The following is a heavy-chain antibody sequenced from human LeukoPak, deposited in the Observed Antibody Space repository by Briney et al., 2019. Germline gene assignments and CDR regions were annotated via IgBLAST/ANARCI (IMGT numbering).Heavy chain of an antibody. V-gene: IGHV3-30*02. CDR3: AKDIRVRHLYDSSGYYLDY. Sequence: GGSLRLSCAASGFTFSSYGMHWLRQAPGKGLEGVAFIWCDGSNKYYADSVKGRFTISRDNSKNTLYLQMNSMRAEDTAVYYCAKDIRVRHLYDSSGYYLDYWGQGTLVTVSS. CDR1: GFTFSSYG. J-gene: IGHJ4*02. CDR2: IWCDGSNK. D-gene: IGHD3-22*01.